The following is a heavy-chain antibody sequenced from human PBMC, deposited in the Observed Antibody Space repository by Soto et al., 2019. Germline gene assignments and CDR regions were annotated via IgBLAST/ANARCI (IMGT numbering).Heavy chain of an antibody. D-gene: IGHD3-22*01. CDR1: GFTFSIYA. J-gene: IGHJ6*02. V-gene: IGHV3-7*01. CDR2: IKQDGSEK. CDR3: ARVNGYYYYGMDV. Sequence: PGGSLRLSCSASGFTFSIYAMHWFRQAPGKGLEWVANIKQDGSEKYYVDSVKGRFTISRDNAKNSLYLQMNSLRAEDTAVYYCARVNGYYYYGMDVWGQGTTVTVSS.